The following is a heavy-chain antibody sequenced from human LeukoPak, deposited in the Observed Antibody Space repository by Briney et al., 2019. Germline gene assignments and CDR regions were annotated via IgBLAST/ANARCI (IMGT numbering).Heavy chain of an antibody. CDR1: GYTFTSYG. Sequence: EASVKVSCKASGYTFTSYGISWVRQAPGQGLEWMGWISAYNGNTNYAQKLQGRVTMTTDTPTSTAYMELRSLRSDDTAVYYCARSGAYYDDSYFDYWGQGTLVTVSS. CDR2: ISAYNGNT. J-gene: IGHJ4*02. V-gene: IGHV1-18*01. CDR3: ARSGAYYDDSYFDY. D-gene: IGHD3-22*01.